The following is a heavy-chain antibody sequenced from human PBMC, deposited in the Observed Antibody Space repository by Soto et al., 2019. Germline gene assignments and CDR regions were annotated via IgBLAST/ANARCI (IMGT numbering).Heavy chain of an antibody. V-gene: IGHV1-18*01. CDR2: ISAYNGNT. J-gene: IGHJ6*02. D-gene: IGHD2-15*01. Sequence: ASVKVSCKASGYTFTSYGISWVRQAPGQGLEWMGWISAYNGNTNYAQKLQGRVTMTTDTSTSTAYMELRSLRSDDTAVYYCARVYCSGGSCYPYYYGMDVWGQGTTVTVSS. CDR1: GYTFTSYG. CDR3: ARVYCSGGSCYPYYYGMDV.